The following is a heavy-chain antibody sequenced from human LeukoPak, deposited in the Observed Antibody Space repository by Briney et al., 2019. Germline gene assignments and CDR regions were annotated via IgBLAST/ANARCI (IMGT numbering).Heavy chain of an antibody. V-gene: IGHV3-30-3*01. CDR1: GFTFSSYA. CDR2: ISYDGSNK. Sequence: GGSLRLSCAASGFTFSSYAMHWVRQAPGKGLEWVAVISYDGSNKYYADSVKGRLTISRDNSKSTLYLQMNSLRAEDTAVYYCARGADFLYYFDYWGQGTLVTVSS. D-gene: IGHD3-3*01. CDR3: ARGADFLYYFDY. J-gene: IGHJ4*02.